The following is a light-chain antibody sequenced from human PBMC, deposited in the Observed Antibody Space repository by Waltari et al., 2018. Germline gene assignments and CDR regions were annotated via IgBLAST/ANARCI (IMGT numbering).Light chain of an antibody. CDR2: QST. Sequence: SYDPTPPPSVSVSPGPTATLPRPGDQQGDKLACWYQQRPGQSPTLVIYQSTKRPSVIPERPSGSNSGNTATLTISVAPDMEAADYCCQAWDSNTGVFGGGTKLTVL. CDR1: QQGDKL. V-gene: IGLV3-1*01. CDR3: QAWDSNTGV. J-gene: IGLJ3*02.